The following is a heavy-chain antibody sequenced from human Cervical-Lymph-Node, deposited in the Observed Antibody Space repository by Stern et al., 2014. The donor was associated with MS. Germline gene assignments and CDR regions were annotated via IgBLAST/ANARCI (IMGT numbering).Heavy chain of an antibody. J-gene: IGHJ6*02. Sequence: VQLVESGGGVVQPGRSLRLTCAASGFTFSCCGMHWVRQTPGKGLEWVAVISYDGSYKYSGDSVKGRFTISRDNSKNTLYLQMNSLRAEDTAVYYCAKYSSSSLGMDVWGQGTTVTVSS. CDR1: GFTFSCCG. D-gene: IGHD6-13*01. V-gene: IGHV3-30*18. CDR2: ISYDGSYK. CDR3: AKYSSSSLGMDV.